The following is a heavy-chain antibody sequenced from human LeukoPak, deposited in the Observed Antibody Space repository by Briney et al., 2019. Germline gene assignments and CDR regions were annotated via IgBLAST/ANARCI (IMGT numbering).Heavy chain of an antibody. CDR3: ARAPSEIGGYYPEYFRH. V-gene: IGHV3-74*01. D-gene: IGHD3-22*01. J-gene: IGHJ1*01. CDR2: IKSDGST. Sequence: GESLRLSCAASGFTLSTYWKHWGRQAPGKGLVWVSRIKSDGSTNYADSVKGRFTISRDNAKNTVSLQMNSLRPEDTGVYYCARAPSEIGGYYPEYFRHWGQGTLVTVSS. CDR1: GFTLSTYW.